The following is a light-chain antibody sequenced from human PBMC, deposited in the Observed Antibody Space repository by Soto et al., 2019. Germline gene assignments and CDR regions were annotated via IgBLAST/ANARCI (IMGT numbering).Light chain of an antibody. Sequence: QSVLTQPACVSGSPGQSIAISCTGVRTDVADGYNLVSWYQQHPGKAPKLIICEVNTRPSGISNRFSGSKSGDTASLTISGLQAEDEADYFCCSYAGTVAYVFGTGTKVTVL. V-gene: IGLV2-23*02. J-gene: IGLJ1*01. CDR2: EVN. CDR3: CSYAGTVAYV. CDR1: RTDVADGYNL.